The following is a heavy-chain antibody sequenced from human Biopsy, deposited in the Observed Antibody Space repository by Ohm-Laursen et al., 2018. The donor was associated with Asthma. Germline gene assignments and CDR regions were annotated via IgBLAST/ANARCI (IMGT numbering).Heavy chain of an antibody. Sequence: SVKVSCKAPGGTFSNFAISWVRQAPGQGLEWLGGIMTVFGTTNYAQKFQGRVTITADESTSTAYMEVTSLRSEDTAIYYCARCQVGYSSGWSLLLKKIYYPGMDVWGQGTAVPVSS. CDR2: IMTVFGTT. CDR1: GGTFSNFA. J-gene: IGHJ6*02. CDR3: ARCQVGYSSGWSLLLKKIYYPGMDV. V-gene: IGHV1-69*13. D-gene: IGHD6-19*01.